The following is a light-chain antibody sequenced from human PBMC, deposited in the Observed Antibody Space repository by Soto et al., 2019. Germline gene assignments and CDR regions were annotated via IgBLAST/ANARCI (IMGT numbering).Light chain of an antibody. CDR3: QQYGSSLLT. J-gene: IGKJ4*01. CDR2: GAS. Sequence: EIVLTQSPGTLSLSPGERASLSCRASQSVSSEKLAWYQQKPGQAPRLLIFGASGRATGIPERFSGSGSGTDFSLTISRLEPEDSAEYYCQQYGSSLLTFGGGTKVEIK. V-gene: IGKV3-20*01. CDR1: QSVSSEK.